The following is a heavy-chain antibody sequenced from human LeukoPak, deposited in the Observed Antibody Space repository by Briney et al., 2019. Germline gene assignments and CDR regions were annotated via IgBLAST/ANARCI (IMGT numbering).Heavy chain of an antibody. CDR1: GFTCSTSS. Sequence: GGSLRLSCAASGFTCSTSSMSWVRQAPGRGLEWVSLFSGSSGRTYYADSVKGRFTISRDNSKNTLYLHMNSLRAEDTAIYYCAKRYCSGGSCYHRYFDYWGQGTLVTVSS. CDR3: AKRYCSGGSCYHRYFDY. J-gene: IGHJ4*02. CDR2: FSGSSGRT. V-gene: IGHV3-23*01. D-gene: IGHD2-15*01.